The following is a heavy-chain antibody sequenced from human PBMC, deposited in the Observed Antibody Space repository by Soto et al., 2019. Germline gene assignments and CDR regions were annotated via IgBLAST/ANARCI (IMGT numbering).Heavy chain of an antibody. Sequence: SETLSLTCAVYGGSFSGYYWSWIRQPPGKGLEWIGEINHSGSTNYNPSLKSRVTISVDTSKNQFSLKLSSVTAADTAVYYCARHLGLTAMVTFNWFDPWGQGTLVTVSS. D-gene: IGHD5-18*01. CDR1: GGSFSGYY. J-gene: IGHJ5*02. CDR3: ARHLGLTAMVTFNWFDP. CDR2: INHSGST. V-gene: IGHV4-34*01.